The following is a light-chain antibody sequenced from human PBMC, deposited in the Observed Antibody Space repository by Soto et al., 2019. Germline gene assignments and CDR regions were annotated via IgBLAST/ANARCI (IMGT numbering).Light chain of an antibody. Sequence: QSVLTQPPSASGTPGQRVPISCSGSSSNIGSNYVYWYQQLPGTAPKLLIYRNNQRPSGVSDRFSGSKSGTSASLAISGLRSEDEADYYCAAWADSLSGWVFGGGTKVTVL. J-gene: IGLJ3*02. V-gene: IGLV1-47*01. CDR3: AAWADSLSGWV. CDR1: SSNIGSNY. CDR2: RNN.